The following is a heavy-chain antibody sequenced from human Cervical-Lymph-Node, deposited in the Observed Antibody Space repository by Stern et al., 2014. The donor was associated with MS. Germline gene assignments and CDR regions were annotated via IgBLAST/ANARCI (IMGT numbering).Heavy chain of an antibody. V-gene: IGHV4-61*02. CDR3: ATSVAGEYYYYYYGMDV. D-gene: IGHD6-19*01. CDR1: GGSISSGSYY. Sequence: QLQLQESGPGLVKPSQTLSLTCTVSGGSISSGSYYWSWIRQPAGKGLEWIGRIYTSGSTNYNPSLKSRVTISVDTSTNQFSLKLSRVTAADTAVYYCATSVAGEYYYYYYGMDVWGQGTTVTVSS. J-gene: IGHJ6*02. CDR2: IYTSGST.